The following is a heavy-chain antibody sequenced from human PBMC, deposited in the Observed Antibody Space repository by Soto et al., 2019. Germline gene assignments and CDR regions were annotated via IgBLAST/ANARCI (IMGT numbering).Heavy chain of an antibody. D-gene: IGHD1-20*01. V-gene: IGHV3-30*18. CDR3: VKDRLEVRSRYNYCFIDV. CDR2: ISYDGDNE. Sequence: QVQLVESGGRVVQPGRSLRLSCVASGFSFRTYAMHWVRQAPGKGLEWVAVISYDGDNEYYGDSVKGRFTVSRDNSKSTLNLQMSSQKHGDTAVYYCVKDRLEVRSRYNYCFIDVWGQGTTVTVSS. CDR1: GFSFRTYA. J-gene: IGHJ6*01.